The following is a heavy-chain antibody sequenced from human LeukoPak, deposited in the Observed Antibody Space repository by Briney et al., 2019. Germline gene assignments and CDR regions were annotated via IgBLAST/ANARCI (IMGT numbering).Heavy chain of an antibody. Sequence: ASVKVSCKASGYTFTSYGISWVRQAPGQGLEWMGWISAYNGNTNYAQEFQGRVTMTRDTSISTAYMELSRLRSDDTAVYYCASSNYWFDPWGQGTLVTVSS. V-gene: IGHV1-18*01. CDR1: GYTFTSYG. CDR3: ASSNYWFDP. D-gene: IGHD1-7*01. J-gene: IGHJ5*02. CDR2: ISAYNGNT.